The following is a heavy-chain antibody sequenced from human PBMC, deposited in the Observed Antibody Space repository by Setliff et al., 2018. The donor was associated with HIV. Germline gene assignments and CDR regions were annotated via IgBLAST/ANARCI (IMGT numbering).Heavy chain of an antibody. Sequence: SETLSLTCAVYGDSFSGYYWSWISQAPGGGLEWIGEINHSRRTNYNPSLMSRVTMSVDTSKNQFSLNLRSVTAADTAVYYCARGFSGDYLFTGYMDVWGKGTPVTVSS. CDR2: INHSRRT. V-gene: IGHV4-34*01. CDR3: ARGFSGDYLFTGYMDV. D-gene: IGHD3-22*01. J-gene: IGHJ6*03. CDR1: GDSFSGYY.